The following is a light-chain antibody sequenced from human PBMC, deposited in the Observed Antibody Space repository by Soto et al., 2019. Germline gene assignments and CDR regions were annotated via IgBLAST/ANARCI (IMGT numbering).Light chain of an antibody. Sequence: QSALTQPPSASGSPGQSVTISCTGTSSDVGGYNYVSWYQQHPGKAPKLIIYEVNKRSSGVPNRFSGSKSGNTASLTVSGLQTEDEGDYYCASFGGADNFVVLGGGTKLTVL. CDR2: EVN. V-gene: IGLV2-8*01. J-gene: IGLJ2*01. CDR3: ASFGGADNFVV. CDR1: SSDVGGYNY.